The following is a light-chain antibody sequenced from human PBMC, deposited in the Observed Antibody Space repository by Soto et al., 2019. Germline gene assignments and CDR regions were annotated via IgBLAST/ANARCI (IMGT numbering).Light chain of an antibody. CDR1: SSDVGCYNY. CDR3: CSYAGSYTLDVV. V-gene: IGLV2-11*01. Sequence: QSALTQPRSVSGSPGQSVTISCTGTSSDVGCYNYVSWYQQHRGKAPKLMIYDVSKWPSGVPDRSSGSKSGNTASLPISGLQAEHEADDYCCSYAGSYTLDVVFGGGTKLTVL. J-gene: IGLJ2*01. CDR2: DVS.